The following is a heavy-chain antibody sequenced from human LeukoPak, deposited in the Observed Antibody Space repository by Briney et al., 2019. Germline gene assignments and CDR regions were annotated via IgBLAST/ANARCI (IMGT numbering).Heavy chain of an antibody. D-gene: IGHD3-10*01. CDR1: GFTFSSCW. Sequence: GGSLRLSCAASGFTFSSCWMHWVRHAPGKGLEWVGFIRSKTYGGTTEYAASVKGRFTISRDDSKSIAYLQMNSLKTEDTAVYYGTGSFGELTFFDYWGQGTLVTVSS. CDR3: TGSFGELTFFDY. V-gene: IGHV3-49*04. CDR2: IRSKTYGGTT. J-gene: IGHJ4*02.